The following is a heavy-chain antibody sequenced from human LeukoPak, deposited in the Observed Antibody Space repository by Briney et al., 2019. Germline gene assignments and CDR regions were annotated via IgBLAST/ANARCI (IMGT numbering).Heavy chain of an antibody. D-gene: IGHD4-17*01. CDR3: ARHSDYGDYGYMDV. J-gene: IGHJ6*03. Sequence: SETLSLTCTVSGGSISSSSYYWGWIRQPPGKGLEWIGSIYCSGSTYYNPSLKSRVTISVDTSKDQFSLKLSSVTAADTAVYYCARHSDYGDYGYMDVWGKGTTVTVSS. CDR2: IYCSGST. V-gene: IGHV4-39*01. CDR1: GGSISSSSYY.